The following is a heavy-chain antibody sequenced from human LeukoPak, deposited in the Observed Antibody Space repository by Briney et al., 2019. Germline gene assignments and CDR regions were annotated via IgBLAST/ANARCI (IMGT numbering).Heavy chain of an antibody. CDR2: ISSSSSYI. Sequence: PGGSLRLSCAASGFTFSSYSMNWVRQAPGKGLEWVSSISSSSSYIYYADSVKGRFTISRDNAKNSLYLQMNSLRAEDTAVYYCARGGYYYDSSGTYDAFDIWGQGTMVTVSS. J-gene: IGHJ3*02. V-gene: IGHV3-21*01. CDR3: ARGGYYYDSSGTYDAFDI. CDR1: GFTFSSYS. D-gene: IGHD3-22*01.